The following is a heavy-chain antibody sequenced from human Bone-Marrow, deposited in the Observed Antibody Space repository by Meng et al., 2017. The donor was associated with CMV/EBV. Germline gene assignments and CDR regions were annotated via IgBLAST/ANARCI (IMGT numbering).Heavy chain of an antibody. Sequence: SVKVSCKASGGTFSSYTISWVRQAPGQGLEWMGRIIPILGIANYAQKFQGRVTITADKSTSTAYMELSSLRSEDTAVYYCARMPEVAPLQLWYNDAFDIWGQGTMVTVSS. CDR3: ARMPEVAPLQLWYNDAFDI. D-gene: IGHD5-18*01. J-gene: IGHJ3*02. V-gene: IGHV1-69*02. CDR2: IIPILGIA. CDR1: GGTFSSYT.